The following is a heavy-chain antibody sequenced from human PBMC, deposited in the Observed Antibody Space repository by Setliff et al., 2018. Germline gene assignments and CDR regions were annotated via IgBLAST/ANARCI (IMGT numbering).Heavy chain of an antibody. CDR1: GYILNSYG. J-gene: IGHJ4*02. D-gene: IGHD2-2*01. Sequence: GASVKVSCKASGYILNSYGVSWVRQAPGQGLEWMGWISPHTGNTYYTPKLHGRVTLTTDTSASTAYMELRSLRSDDTAVYYCERLVRYCSTTSCQRTSGDDFWGLGTLVTVSS. CDR3: ERLVRYCSTTSCQRTSGDDF. V-gene: IGHV1-18*01. CDR2: ISPHTGNT.